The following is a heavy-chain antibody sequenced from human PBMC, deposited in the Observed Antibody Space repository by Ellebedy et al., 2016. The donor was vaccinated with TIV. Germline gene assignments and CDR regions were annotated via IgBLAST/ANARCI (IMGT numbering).Heavy chain of an antibody. Sequence: SGPTLVKPTQTLALTCTFSGFSVGTSGMSVGWIRQPPGKALEWLALIYWDDDKRYNPSLKNRLNITRGTSKSQVVLTMTNMDPVDTATYYCSHRSNSGYVDDWGQGTLVTVSS. CDR2: IYWDDDK. D-gene: IGHD5-12*01. CDR3: SHRSNSGYVDD. V-gene: IGHV2-5*02. CDR1: GFSVGTSGMS. J-gene: IGHJ4*02.